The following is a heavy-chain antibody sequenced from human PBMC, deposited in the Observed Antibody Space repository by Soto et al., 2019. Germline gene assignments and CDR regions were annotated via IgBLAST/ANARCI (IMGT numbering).Heavy chain of an antibody. CDR3: ARAGIAVAGTSWFDP. CDR1: GFTFSDYY. J-gene: IGHJ5*02. Sequence: QVQLVESGGGLVKPGGSLRLSCAASGFTFSDYYMSWIRQAPGKGLEWVSYISSSSSYTNYADSVKGRFTISRDNAKNSLYLQMNSLRAEDTAVYYCARAGIAVAGTSWFDPWGQGTLVTVSS. CDR2: ISSSSSYT. V-gene: IGHV3-11*05. D-gene: IGHD6-19*01.